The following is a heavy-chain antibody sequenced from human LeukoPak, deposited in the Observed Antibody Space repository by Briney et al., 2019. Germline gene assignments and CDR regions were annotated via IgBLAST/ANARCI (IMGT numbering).Heavy chain of an antibody. CDR1: GFTFSSHW. CDR3: ARDRWVAADFHYYYAMDV. V-gene: IGHV3-74*01. J-gene: IGHJ6*02. D-gene: IGHD6-25*01. CDR2: INGDGGST. Sequence: GVSLRRSCAASGFTFSSHWMHRVRQPPGKGLVWVSRINGDGGSTNYADSVKGRFTISRDDAKNTLYLQVNSLRVEDTAIYYCARDRWVAADFHYYYAMDVWGQGTTVTV.